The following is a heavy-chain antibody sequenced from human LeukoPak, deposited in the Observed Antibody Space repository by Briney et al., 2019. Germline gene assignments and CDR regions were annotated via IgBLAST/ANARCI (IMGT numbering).Heavy chain of an antibody. D-gene: IGHD3-22*01. Sequence: GGSLRLSCAASGFTFSSYSMNWVRQAPGKGLECVSSISSSSSYIYYADSVKGRFTISRDNAKNSLYLQMNSLRAEDTAVYYCARVGYDSSGYYSDYWGQGTLVTVSS. J-gene: IGHJ4*02. CDR3: ARVGYDSSGYYSDY. CDR2: ISSSSSYI. CDR1: GFTFSSYS. V-gene: IGHV3-21*01.